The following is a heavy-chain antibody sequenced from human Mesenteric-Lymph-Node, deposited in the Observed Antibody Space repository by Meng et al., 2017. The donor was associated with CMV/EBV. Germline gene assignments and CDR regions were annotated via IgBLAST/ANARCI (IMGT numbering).Heavy chain of an antibody. CDR3: AREGWELPSLDY. CDR2: LSGNGGRT. J-gene: IGHJ4*02. V-gene: IGHV3-23*01. D-gene: IGHD1-26*01. CDR1: GFAFSSYA. Sequence: GGSLRLSCAASGFAFSSYAMGWVRQAPGRGLEWVSGLSGNGGRTSYADSVKGRFTISRDNAKNSLYLQMNSLRAEDTAVYYCAREGWELPSLDYWGQGTLVTVSS.